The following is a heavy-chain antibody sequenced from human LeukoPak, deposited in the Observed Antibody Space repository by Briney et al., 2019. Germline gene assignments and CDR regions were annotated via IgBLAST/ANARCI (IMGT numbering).Heavy chain of an antibody. V-gene: IGHV3-30*02. CDR2: IRYDGSDK. Sequence: PGGSLRLSCAASGFTFKSYGMHWVRQAPGKGLEWVAFIRYDGSDKYYEDSVKGRFTISRDNSKNILYLQMNNLRTEDTAVYHCSSPSAGYWGQGTPVTVSS. CDR1: GFTFKSYG. J-gene: IGHJ4*02. D-gene: IGHD2-2*01. CDR3: SSPSAGY.